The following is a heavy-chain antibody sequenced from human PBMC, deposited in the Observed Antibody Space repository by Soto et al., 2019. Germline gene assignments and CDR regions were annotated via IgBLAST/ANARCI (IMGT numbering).Heavy chain of an antibody. Sequence: ASVKVSCKASGYTFTSYYMHWVRQAPGQGLEWMGIINPSGGSTSYAQKLQGRVTMTRDTSTSTVYMELSSLRSEDTAVFYCGRARGVVPSYYDCWGQGTLVTGSS. CDR3: GRARGVVPSYYDC. D-gene: IGHD3-10*02. J-gene: IGHJ4*02. V-gene: IGHV1-46*03. CDR1: GYTFTSYY. CDR2: INPSGGST.